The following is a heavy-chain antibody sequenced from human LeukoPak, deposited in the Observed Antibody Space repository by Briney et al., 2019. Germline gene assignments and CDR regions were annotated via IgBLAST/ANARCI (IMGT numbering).Heavy chain of an antibody. Sequence: GGSLRLSCAASGFTFSGSAMHWVRQASGKGLEWVGRIRSKANSYATAYAASVKGRFTISRDDSKNTAYLQMNSLKTEDTAVYYCTTRRGPFDYWGQGTLVTVSS. D-gene: IGHD3-10*01. CDR2: IRSKANSYAT. J-gene: IGHJ4*02. V-gene: IGHV3-73*01. CDR1: GFTFSGSA. CDR3: TTRRGPFDY.